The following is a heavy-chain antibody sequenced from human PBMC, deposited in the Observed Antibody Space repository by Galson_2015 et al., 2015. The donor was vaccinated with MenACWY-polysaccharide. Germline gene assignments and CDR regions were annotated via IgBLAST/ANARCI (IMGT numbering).Heavy chain of an antibody. V-gene: IGHV3-74*01. CDR1: GFTFSSYW. CDR2: INIDASGI. D-gene: IGHD2-2*01. J-gene: IGHJ3*02. CDR3: ARAPPHHCTTTTCPGRNAFDI. Sequence: SLRLSCAASGFTFSSYWMHWVRQAPGKGLVWVSRINIDASGISYADSVKGRFTISRDNAKSTVYLQMNSLRAEDTAVYYCARAPPHHCTTTTCPGRNAFDIWGQGTMITVSS.